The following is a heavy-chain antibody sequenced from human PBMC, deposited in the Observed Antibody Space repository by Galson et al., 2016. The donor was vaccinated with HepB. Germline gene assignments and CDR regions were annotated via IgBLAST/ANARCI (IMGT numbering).Heavy chain of an antibody. Sequence: LRLSCAASGFTFSSYWMHWVRQAPGKGLVWVSRINSDGSTTSYADSVKGRFTISRDNAKNTLYLQMNSLRAEDTAVYYCASHIYGYLSNYWGQGTLVTVSS. CDR1: GFTFSSYW. CDR3: ASHIYGYLSNY. J-gene: IGHJ4*02. D-gene: IGHD5-18*01. CDR2: INSDGSTT. V-gene: IGHV3-74*01.